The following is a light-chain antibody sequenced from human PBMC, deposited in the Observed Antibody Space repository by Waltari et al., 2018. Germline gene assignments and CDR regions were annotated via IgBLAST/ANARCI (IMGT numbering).Light chain of an antibody. J-gene: IGKJ5*01. CDR1: QSISTW. Sequence: TGRASQSISTWLAWYQQKPGKSPNLLIYESSSLESGVPSRFSGSGSGTEFTLTISGLQPDDFATYYCQQYNSFPITFGPGTRLEIK. CDR2: ESS. V-gene: IGKV1-5*03. CDR3: QQYNSFPIT.